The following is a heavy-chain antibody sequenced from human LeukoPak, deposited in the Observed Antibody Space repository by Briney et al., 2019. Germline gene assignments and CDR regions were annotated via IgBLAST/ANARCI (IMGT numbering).Heavy chain of an antibody. V-gene: IGHV4-59*12. J-gene: IGHJ4*02. CDR3: ARDAANSGYAVLFDS. D-gene: IGHD5-12*01. Sequence: PSETLSLTCTVSGGSISSYYWSWIRQPPGKGLEWIGYIYYTGMTNYNPPLASRLTIYIATSKNQFSLKLSSVTAADTAVYYCARDAANSGYAVLFDSWGQGTLVTVSS. CDR1: GGSISSYY. CDR2: IYYTGMT.